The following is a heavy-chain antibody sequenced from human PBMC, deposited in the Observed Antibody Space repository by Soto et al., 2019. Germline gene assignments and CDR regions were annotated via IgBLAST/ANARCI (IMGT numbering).Heavy chain of an antibody. Sequence: PGGSLRLSCAASGFTFSSYGMHWVRQAPGKGLEWVAVIWYDGSNKYYADSVKGRFTISRDNSKNTLYLQMNSLRAEDTAVYYCARDRVGIAARPFWFDPWGQGTLVTVSS. J-gene: IGHJ5*02. D-gene: IGHD6-6*01. CDR1: GFTFSSYG. CDR2: IWYDGSNK. V-gene: IGHV3-33*01. CDR3: ARDRVGIAARPFWFDP.